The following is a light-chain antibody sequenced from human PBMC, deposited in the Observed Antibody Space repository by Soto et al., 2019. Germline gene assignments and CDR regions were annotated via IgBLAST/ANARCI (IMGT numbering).Light chain of an antibody. CDR3: QQYGDSPWT. Sequence: EIVLTQSPATLSLSPGERATLSCRASQSIGYYLAWYQEKPGQAPRRLIDDASIRATGIPARFSGSWSGTDFTLTISGVEAEDFAMYYCQQYGDSPWTFGQGTKVDIK. J-gene: IGKJ1*01. CDR2: DAS. CDR1: QSIGYY. V-gene: IGKV3-11*01.